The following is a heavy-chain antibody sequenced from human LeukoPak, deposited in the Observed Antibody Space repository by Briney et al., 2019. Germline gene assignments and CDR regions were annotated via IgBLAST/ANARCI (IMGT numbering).Heavy chain of an antibody. CDR2: ISSNGGST. CDR1: GFTFSSYA. CDR3: VKGMEDYDISTGVLDV. V-gene: IGHV3-64D*06. D-gene: IGHD3-9*01. J-gene: IGHJ6*02. Sequence: PGGSLRLSCSASGFTFSSYAMHWVRQAPGKGLEYVSAISSNGGSTYYADSVKGRFTISRDNSKNTLYLQMSSLRAEDTAVYYCVKGMEDYDISTGVLDVWGQGTTVTVSS.